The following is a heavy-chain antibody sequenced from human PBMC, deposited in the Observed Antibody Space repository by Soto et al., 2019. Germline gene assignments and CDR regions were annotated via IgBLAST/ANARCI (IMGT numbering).Heavy chain of an antibody. CDR2: VNHSGST. CDR3: ARQWLVRYFDL. CDR1: GGSFNAYY. Sequence: QVQLQQWGAGLLKPSETLSLTCAVYGGSFNAYYWSWIRQPPGKELEWIGEVNHSGSTTYNPSLKSRVTISVDPSKNQFSLKLSSMTAADTAVYYCARQWLVRYFDLWGRGTLVTVSS. J-gene: IGHJ2*01. V-gene: IGHV4-34*02. D-gene: IGHD6-19*01.